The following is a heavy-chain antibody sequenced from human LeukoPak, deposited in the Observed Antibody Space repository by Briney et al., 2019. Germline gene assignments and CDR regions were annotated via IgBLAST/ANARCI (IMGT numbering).Heavy chain of an antibody. Sequence: GGSLRLSCVASGFTFSSYEMNWVRQALGKGLEWVSLISGAGVTTYYADSVKGRFTISRDNSKNTLYLQMNSPRAEDTAVYYCAKSSGYYDSSGYSGWFDRWGQGTLVTVSS. CDR1: GFTFSSYE. CDR2: ISGAGVTT. CDR3: AKSSGYYDSSGYSGWFDR. J-gene: IGHJ5*02. D-gene: IGHD3-22*01. V-gene: IGHV3-23*01.